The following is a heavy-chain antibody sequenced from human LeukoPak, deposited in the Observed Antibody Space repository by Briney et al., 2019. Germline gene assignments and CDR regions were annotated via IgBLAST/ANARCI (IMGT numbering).Heavy chain of an antibody. J-gene: IGHJ5*02. Sequence: SETLSLTCTVSGGSISSYYWSWIRQPPGKGLEWIGYIYYSGSTNYNPSLKSRVTISVDTSKNQFSLKLSSVTAADTAVYYCARRAAAGTFWTFDPWGQGTLVTVSS. V-gene: IGHV4-59*08. CDR1: GGSISSYY. D-gene: IGHD6-13*01. CDR3: ARRAAAGTFWTFDP. CDR2: IYYSGST.